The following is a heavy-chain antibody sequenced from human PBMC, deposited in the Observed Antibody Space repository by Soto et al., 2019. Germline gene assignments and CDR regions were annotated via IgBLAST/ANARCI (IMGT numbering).Heavy chain of an antibody. CDR3: AKALRGGMVV. Sequence: EVQLLESGGGLVQPGGSLRLSCSASAFTFNSSAMSWVRQAPGKGLEWVSLMTSSDGRIYYAESVKGRFIISRDNSKNTLSLQMNSLRAEDTAVYFCAKALRGGMVVWGQGTTVTVSS. CDR2: MTSSDGRI. J-gene: IGHJ6*02. V-gene: IGHV3-23*01. CDR1: AFTFNSSA.